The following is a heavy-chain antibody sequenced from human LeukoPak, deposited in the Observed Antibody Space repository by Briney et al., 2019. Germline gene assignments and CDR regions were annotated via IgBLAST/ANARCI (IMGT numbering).Heavy chain of an antibody. CDR2: ISYDGSNK. CDR3: AKDLYYYDSSGYSA. D-gene: IGHD3-22*01. J-gene: IGHJ5*02. V-gene: IGHV3-30*18. CDR1: GSTFSSYG. Sequence: PGRSLRLSCAASGSTFSSYGMHWVRQAPGKGLEWVAVISYDGSNKYYADPVKGRFTISRDNSKNTLYLQMNSLRAEDTAVYYCAKDLYYYDSSGYSAWGQGTLVTVSS.